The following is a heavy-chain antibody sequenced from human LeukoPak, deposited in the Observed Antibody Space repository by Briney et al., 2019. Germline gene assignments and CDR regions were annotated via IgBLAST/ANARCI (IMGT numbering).Heavy chain of an antibody. Sequence: PGGSLRLSCAASGFTFSDYYMSWIRQAPGKGLEWVSYISSSGSTIYYADSVKGRFTISRDNAKNSLYLQMNSLRAEDTAVYYCARDYDILTGFHYYFDYWGQGTLVTVSS. CDR1: GFTFSDYY. D-gene: IGHD3-9*01. V-gene: IGHV3-11*01. J-gene: IGHJ4*02. CDR2: ISSSGSTI. CDR3: ARDYDILTGFHYYFDY.